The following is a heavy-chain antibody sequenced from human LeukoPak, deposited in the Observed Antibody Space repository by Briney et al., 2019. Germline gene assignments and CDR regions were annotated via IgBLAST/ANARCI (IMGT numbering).Heavy chain of an antibody. D-gene: IGHD5-18*01. CDR3: AKSRDPLQLWLPDYDV. V-gene: IGHV3-23*01. CDR1: GFTFSDNV. Sequence: GGSLRLSCSASGFTFSDNVMSWVRQAPGKGLEWVSSITGKSSGTFSADSVKGRFTISRDNSKNTLFLQMDSLRADDTAMYYCAKSRDPLQLWLPDYDVWGQGTMVTVSS. CDR2: ITGKSSGT. J-gene: IGHJ3*01.